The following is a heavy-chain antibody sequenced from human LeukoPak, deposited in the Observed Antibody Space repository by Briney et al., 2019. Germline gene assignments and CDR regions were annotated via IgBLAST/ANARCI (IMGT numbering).Heavy chain of an antibody. D-gene: IGHD5-12*01. J-gene: IGHJ4*02. CDR2: IKSDGSST. Sequence: GGSLRLSCAASGFTFSSYWMHWVRQAPGKGLVWVSCIKSDGSSTSYADSVKGRFTISRDNSKSTLSLQMNRLRIEDTAIYYCARDQLAYSGYDTLFDYWGPGTLVTVSS. CDR3: ARDQLAYSGYDTLFDY. CDR1: GFTFSSYW. V-gene: IGHV3-74*01.